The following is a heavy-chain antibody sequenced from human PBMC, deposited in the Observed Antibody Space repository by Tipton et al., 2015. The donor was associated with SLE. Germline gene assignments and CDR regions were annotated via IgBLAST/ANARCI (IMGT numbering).Heavy chain of an antibody. CDR1: GDSIRTSSSY. Sequence: TLSLTCSVSGDSIRTSSSYWGWIRQPPGKGLEWIGSIYFSGGTYYNPSLKSRVTMSIDTSKNQFSLKLTSVTSADTAVYYCARVDGDYGDAFDIWGQGTLVTVSS. D-gene: IGHD4-17*01. V-gene: IGHV4-39*01. CDR2: IYFSGGT. CDR3: ARVDGDYGDAFDI. J-gene: IGHJ3*02.